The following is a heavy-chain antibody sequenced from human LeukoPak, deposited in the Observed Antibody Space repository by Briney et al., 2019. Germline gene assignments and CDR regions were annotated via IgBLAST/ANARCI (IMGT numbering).Heavy chain of an antibody. Sequence: SQTLSLTCAISGDSVSSNSAAWNWIRQSPSRCLEWLGRTYYRSKWYNDYAVSVKSRITINPDTSKNQFSLQLNSVTPEDTAVYYCARDGIVVVPAAIIYYYYGMDAWGQGTTVTVSS. J-gene: IGHJ6*02. CDR1: GDSVSSNSAA. D-gene: IGHD2-2*02. CDR3: ARDGIVVVPAAIIYYYYGMDA. CDR2: TYYRSKWYN. V-gene: IGHV6-1*01.